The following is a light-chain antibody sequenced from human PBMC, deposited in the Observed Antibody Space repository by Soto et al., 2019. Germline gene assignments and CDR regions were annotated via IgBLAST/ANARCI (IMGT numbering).Light chain of an antibody. CDR3: QQYNNWPRAT. CDR2: GAS. Sequence: EIVLTQSPGTLSLSPGERATLSCRASQSVSNNYLAWYQQKPGQAPRLLIYGASNRATGIPDRFSGSGSGTEFNLTISSLQSEDFGVYSCQQYNNWPRATFGGGTKVNIK. CDR1: QSVSNN. V-gene: IGKV3D-15*01. J-gene: IGKJ4*01.